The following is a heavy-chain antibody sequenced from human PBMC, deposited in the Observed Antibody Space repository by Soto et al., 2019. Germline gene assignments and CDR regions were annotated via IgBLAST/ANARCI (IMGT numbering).Heavy chain of an antibody. CDR1: GFTFSSYG. V-gene: IGHV3-30*18. J-gene: IGHJ4*02. CDR3: AKDGDSSSSWYLFDY. D-gene: IGHD6-13*01. Sequence: GGSLRLSCAASGFTFSSYGMHWVRQAPGKGLEWVAVISYDGSNKYYADSVKGRFTISRDNSKNTLYLQMNSLRAEDTAVYYCAKDGDSSSSWYLFDYWGQGTLVTVSS. CDR2: ISYDGSNK.